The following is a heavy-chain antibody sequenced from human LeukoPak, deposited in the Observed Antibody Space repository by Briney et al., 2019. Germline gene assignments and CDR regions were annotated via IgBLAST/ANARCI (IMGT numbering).Heavy chain of an antibody. D-gene: IGHD6-6*01. Sequence: SETLSLTCTVSGGSISSYYWSWIRQPPGKGLEWIGYIYYSGSTNYNPSLKSRVTILVDTSKNQFSLKLSSVTAADTAVYYCARALRKQLGWFDPWGQGTLVTVSS. J-gene: IGHJ5*02. CDR2: IYYSGST. CDR1: GGSISSYY. CDR3: ARALRKQLGWFDP. V-gene: IGHV4-59*01.